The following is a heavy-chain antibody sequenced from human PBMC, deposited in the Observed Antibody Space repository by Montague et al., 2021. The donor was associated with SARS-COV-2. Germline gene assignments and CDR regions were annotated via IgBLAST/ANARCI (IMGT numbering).Heavy chain of an antibody. J-gene: IGHJ4*02. Sequence: SDTLSLTCTLSGDSVSSSDHYWGWIRQPPGKGLEWLGIVYYSGYTYYNPSVKGRVTISIDASKNQFSLKLNSLTATDTAIYHCARRRLREDYFDFWGQGTLLTVSS. CDR1: GDSVSSSDHY. V-gene: IGHV4-39*01. CDR3: ARRRLREDYFDF. D-gene: IGHD4-17*01. CDR2: VYYSGYT.